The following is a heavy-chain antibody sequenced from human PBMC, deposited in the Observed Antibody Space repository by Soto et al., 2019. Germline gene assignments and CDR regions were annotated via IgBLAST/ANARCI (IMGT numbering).Heavy chain of an antibody. CDR2: IIPIFGTA. V-gene: IGHV1-69*13. D-gene: IGHD3-3*01. CDR3: ARSPIFAVSGFDY. Sequence: SVEVSCEASGGTFGSCAISWVRQAPGQGLEWMGGIIPIFGTANYAQKFQGRVTITADESTSTAYMELSSLRSEDTAVYYCARSPIFAVSGFDYWGQGPLVTVPS. CDR1: GGTFGSCA. J-gene: IGHJ4*02.